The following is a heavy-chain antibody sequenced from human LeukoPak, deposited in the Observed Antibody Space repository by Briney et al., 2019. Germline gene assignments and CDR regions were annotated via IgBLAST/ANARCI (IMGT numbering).Heavy chain of an antibody. CDR1: GFTFNEYA. V-gene: IGHV3-43*02. CDR2: KSGDGTRT. Sequence: PGGSLRLSCAAYGFTFNEYAMHWVRQVPGEGLEWLSLKSGDGTRTYYGESMRGRFTITRDNSKNSLYLEMKSLRTEDTALYYCAKEGVSCRGECYDYFHEVMDVWGQGTTVIVSS. CDR3: AKEGVSCRGECYDYFHEVMDV. D-gene: IGHD2-21*01. J-gene: IGHJ6*02.